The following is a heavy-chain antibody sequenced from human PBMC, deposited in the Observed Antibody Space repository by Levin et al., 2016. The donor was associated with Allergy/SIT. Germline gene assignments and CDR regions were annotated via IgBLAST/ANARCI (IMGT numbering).Heavy chain of an antibody. CDR2: IYPGDSDS. D-gene: IGHD2-2*01. CDR1: GYDFTAPTTYW. Sequence: GESLKISCKVSGYDFTAPTTYWLAWVRQLPGKGLEWMGIIYPGDSDSRYSPSFQGQVTFSVDKSINTAYLQWSSLKPSDTAVYYCARPAQLQSSNWLDYWGQGTRVTVSA. CDR3: ARPAQLQSSNWLDY. V-gene: IGHV5-51*01. J-gene: IGHJ5*01.